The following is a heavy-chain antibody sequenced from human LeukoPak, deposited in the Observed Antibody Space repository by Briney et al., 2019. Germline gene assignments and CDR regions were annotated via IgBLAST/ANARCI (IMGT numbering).Heavy chain of an antibody. J-gene: IGHJ6*03. CDR3: ARVISFGVVPSYMDV. V-gene: IGHV4-34*01. CDR2: INHSGST. D-gene: IGHD3-3*01. Sequence: PSETLSLTCAVYGGSFSGYYWSWIRQPPGKGLEWIGEINHSGSTNYNPSLKSRVTISVDTSKNQFSLKLSSVTAADTAAYYCARVISFGVVPSYMDVWGKGTTVTVSS. CDR1: GGSFSGYY.